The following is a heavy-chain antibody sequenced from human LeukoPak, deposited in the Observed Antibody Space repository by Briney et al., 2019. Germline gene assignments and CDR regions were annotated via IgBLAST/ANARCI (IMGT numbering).Heavy chain of an antibody. CDR1: GFTVSSNY. CDR3: ARSLRVRGVPDYMDV. CDR2: IYKNAIT. J-gene: IGHJ6*03. D-gene: IGHD3-10*01. V-gene: IGHV3-53*01. Sequence: GGSLRLSCAASGFTVSSNYMTWVRQAPGKGLEWVSVIYKNAITYYADTVKGRFTISRDNSKNMLYLQMNSLRADDTAVYYCARSLRVRGVPDYMDVWGKGTTVTISS.